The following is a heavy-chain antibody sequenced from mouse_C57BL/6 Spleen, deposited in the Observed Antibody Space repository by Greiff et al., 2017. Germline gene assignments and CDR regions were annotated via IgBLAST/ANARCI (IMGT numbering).Heavy chain of an antibody. V-gene: IGHV1-52*01. CDR2: IDPSDSET. Sequence: QVQLQQPGAELVRPGSSVKLSCKASGYTFTSYWMHWVKQRPIQGLEWIGNIDPSDSETHYNQKFKDKATLTVDKSSSTAYMQLRSLTSEDSAVYYCARARGGYFDVWGTGTTVTVSS. CDR3: ARARGGYFDV. CDR1: GYTFTSYW. J-gene: IGHJ1*03.